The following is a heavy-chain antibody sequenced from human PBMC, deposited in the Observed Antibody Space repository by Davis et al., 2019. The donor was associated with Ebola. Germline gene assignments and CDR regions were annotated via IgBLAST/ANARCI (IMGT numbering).Heavy chain of an antibody. Sequence: SETLSLTCTVSGGSISSYYWSWMRQPPGKGLEWIGYIYYSGSTNYNPSLKSRVTISVDTSKNQFSLKLSSVTAADTAVYYCARDPAFIGDFWAGPFDYWGQGTLVTVSS. CDR1: GGSISSYY. CDR3: ARDPAFIGDFWAGPFDY. J-gene: IGHJ4*02. D-gene: IGHD3-3*01. CDR2: IYYSGST. V-gene: IGHV4-59*01.